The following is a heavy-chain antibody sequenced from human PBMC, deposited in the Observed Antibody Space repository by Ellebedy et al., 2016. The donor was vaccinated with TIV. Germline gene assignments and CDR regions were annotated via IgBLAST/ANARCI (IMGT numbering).Heavy chain of an antibody. J-gene: IGHJ2*01. CDR2: IIPILGIA. CDR1: GGTFSSYA. V-gene: IGHV1-69*04. Sequence: AASVKVSCKASGGTFSSYAISWVRQAPGQGLEWMGRIIPILGIANYAQKFQGRVTITRDTSATTAFMELSSLRSEDTAVYFCARRVARYFDVWGRGTLVTVSS. D-gene: IGHD2-15*01. CDR3: ARRVARYFDV.